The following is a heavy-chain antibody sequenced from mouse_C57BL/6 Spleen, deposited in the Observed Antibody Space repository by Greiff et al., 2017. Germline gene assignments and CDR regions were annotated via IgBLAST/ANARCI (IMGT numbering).Heavy chain of an antibody. V-gene: IGHV5-17*01. D-gene: IGHD2-3*01. CDR1: GFTFSDYG. J-gene: IGHJ4*01. CDR3: ARPYDGDCVHAMDY. Sequence: EVKLVESGGGLVKPGGSLKLSCAASGFTFSDYGMNWVRQAPEKGLEWVAYISSGSSTIYYADKVKGRFTITTDNANNTLYLQMTSLRSEDTAVYYCARPYDGDCVHAMDYWGQGTSVTVSS. CDR2: ISSGSSTI.